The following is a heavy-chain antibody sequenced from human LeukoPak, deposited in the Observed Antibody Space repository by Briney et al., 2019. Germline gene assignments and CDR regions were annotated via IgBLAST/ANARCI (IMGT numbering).Heavy chain of an antibody. D-gene: IGHD4-17*01. CDR1: VLTLSSCG. Sequence: GGSLRLSCAASVLTLSSCGMHWVRQAPGKGRVGVAVIWYDGSNKYYADSVKGRFTISRDNYKNTLYLKMTSLRAEDPAVYYCARGDIYGDYVILNWGQGTLVTVSS. CDR2: IWYDGSNK. V-gene: IGHV3-33*01. CDR3: ARGDIYGDYVILN. J-gene: IGHJ4*02.